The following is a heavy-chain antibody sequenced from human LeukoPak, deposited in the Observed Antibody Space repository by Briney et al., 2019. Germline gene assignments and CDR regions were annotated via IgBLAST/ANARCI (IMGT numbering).Heavy chain of an antibody. CDR2: INTSGGST. CDR1: GYTFTSYY. CDR3: ARSQGGNTLWFDP. J-gene: IGHJ5*02. Sequence: ASVTVSCKASGYTFTSYYMHWVRQAPGQGLEWMGIINTSGGSTTYAQKFQGRVSMTRDTSTSTVYLEVSSLGSEDTAVYYCARSQGGNTLWFDPWGQGTLVTVSS. V-gene: IGHV1-46*01. D-gene: IGHD4-23*01.